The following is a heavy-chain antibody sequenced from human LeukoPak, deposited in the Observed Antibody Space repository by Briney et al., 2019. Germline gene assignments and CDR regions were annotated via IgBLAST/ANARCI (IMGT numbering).Heavy chain of an antibody. CDR2: ISSSSSTI. Sequence: GGSLRLSCAASGFTFSSYSMNWVRQAPGKGLEWVSYISSSSSTIYYADSVKARFTISRDNAKNSLYLQMNSLRAEDTAVYYCARGYAMVRGVNFDYWGQGTLVTVSS. D-gene: IGHD3-10*01. CDR1: GFTFSSYS. V-gene: IGHV3-48*01. J-gene: IGHJ4*02. CDR3: ARGYAMVRGVNFDY.